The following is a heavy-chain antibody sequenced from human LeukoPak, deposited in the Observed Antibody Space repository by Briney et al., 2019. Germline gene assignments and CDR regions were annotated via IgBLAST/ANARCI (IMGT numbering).Heavy chain of an antibody. V-gene: IGHV3-15*01. J-gene: IGHJ4*02. D-gene: IGHD5-12*01. CDR1: GFTFSNAW. CDR3: ATNSDYEGPFAY. CDR2: IKSKADGGTT. Sequence: GGSLRLSCAASGFTFSNAWMSWVRQAPGKGLEWVGRIKSKADGGTTDYAAPVKGRFTISRDDSENTLYVQMNSLKTEDTAVYYCATNSDYEGPFAYWGQGSLVTVSS.